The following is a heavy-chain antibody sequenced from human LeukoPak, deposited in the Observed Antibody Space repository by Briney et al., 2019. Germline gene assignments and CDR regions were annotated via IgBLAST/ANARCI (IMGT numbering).Heavy chain of an antibody. V-gene: IGHV3-21*01. CDR3: ARNFDYYGSGTYNDW. J-gene: IGHJ4*02. D-gene: IGHD3-10*01. Sequence: GGSPRLSCAASGFIFSDYSMNWVRQTPGKRLEWVSSIDSTSTYVYYVDSVKGRFTVSRDNAKRSLYLQMNSLSAEDTAIYYCARNFDYYGSGTYNDWWGQGTLVTVSS. CDR1: GFIFSDYS. CDR2: IDSTSTYV.